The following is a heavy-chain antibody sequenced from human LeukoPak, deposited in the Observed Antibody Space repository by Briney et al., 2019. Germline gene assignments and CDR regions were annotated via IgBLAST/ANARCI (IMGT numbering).Heavy chain of an antibody. D-gene: IGHD1-26*01. V-gene: IGHV3-48*02. CDR2: ITASGTAM. CDR3: ASSGSYRFDY. CDR1: GFTLSSYW. Sequence: GGSLRLSCVASGFTLSSYWMIWVRQAPGKGLEWVSHITASGTAMFYADSVKGRFTISRDNAKNSLYLQMNSLRDEDTAVYYCASSGSYRFDYWGQGTLVTVSS. J-gene: IGHJ4*02.